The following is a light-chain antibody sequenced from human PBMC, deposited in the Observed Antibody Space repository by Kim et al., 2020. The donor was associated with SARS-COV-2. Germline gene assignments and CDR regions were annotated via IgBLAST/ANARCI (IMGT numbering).Light chain of an antibody. J-gene: IGKJ2*01. CDR1: QTITSSF. Sequence: PGERATLSCRASQTITSSFLAWYQQKPGQAPRLLIYGASIRATGIPDRFSGSESGTDFTLTISRLEPEDVAVYYCQQYGDSPLYTFGQGTKLEI. V-gene: IGKV3-20*01. CDR2: GAS. CDR3: QQYGDSPLYT.